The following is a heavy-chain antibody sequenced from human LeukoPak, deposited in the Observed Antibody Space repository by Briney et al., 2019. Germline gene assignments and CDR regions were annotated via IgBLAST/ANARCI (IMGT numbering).Heavy chain of an antibody. J-gene: IGHJ4*02. CDR3: AKDKGNYYFDY. V-gene: IGHV3-30*02. D-gene: IGHD4-23*01. CDR2: IRYDGSNK. CDR1: GITFSASG. Sequence: GGSLRLSCAASGITFSASGMHWVRQAPGKGLEWVTFIRYDGSNKYYADSVKGRFTISRDDSKNTLYLQMNSLRAEDTAVYYCAKDKGNYYFDYWAREPWSPSPQ.